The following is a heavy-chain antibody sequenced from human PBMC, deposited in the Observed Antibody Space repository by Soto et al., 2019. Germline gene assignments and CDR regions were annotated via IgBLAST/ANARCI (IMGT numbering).Heavy chain of an antibody. D-gene: IGHD2-15*01. CDR1: GGSISSGGYS. J-gene: IGHJ4*02. V-gene: IGHV4-30-2*01. CDR3: ARGQVVAAQH. CDR2: IYHSGST. Sequence: QLQLQESGSGLVKPSQTLSLTCAVSGGSISSGGYSWSWIRQPPGKGLEWIGYIYHSGSTYYNPSLKSRVPLSVDRSKNPFSLKLSSVTAADTGGYYCARGQVVAAQHWGQGTLVTVSS.